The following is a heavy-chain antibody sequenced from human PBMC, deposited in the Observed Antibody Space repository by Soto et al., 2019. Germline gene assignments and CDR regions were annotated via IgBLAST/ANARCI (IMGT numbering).Heavy chain of an antibody. J-gene: IGHJ3*02. CDR3: ARALRAYSSGRDAFDI. Sequence: SVKVSCKASGFTFTSSAVQWVRQARGQRLEWIGWIVVGSGNTNYAQKFQERVTITRDMSTSTAYMELSSLRSEDTAVYYCARALRAYSSGRDAFDIWGQGTMVTVSS. D-gene: IGHD6-19*01. CDR2: IVVGSGNT. CDR1: GFTFTSSA. V-gene: IGHV1-58*01.